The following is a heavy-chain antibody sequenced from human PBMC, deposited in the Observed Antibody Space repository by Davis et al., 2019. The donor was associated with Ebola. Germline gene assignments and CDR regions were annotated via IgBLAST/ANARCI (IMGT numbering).Heavy chain of an antibody. CDR2: INSDGSST. V-gene: IGHV3-74*01. CDR1: GFTFSSYW. Sequence: PGGSLRLSCAASGFTFSSYWMHWVRQAPGKGLVWVSRINSDGSSTSYADSVKGRFTISRDNAKNSLYLQMNSLRAEDTAVYYCARGPTVTTDYGMDVWGQGTTVTVSS. D-gene: IGHD4-17*01. J-gene: IGHJ6*02. CDR3: ARGPTVTTDYGMDV.